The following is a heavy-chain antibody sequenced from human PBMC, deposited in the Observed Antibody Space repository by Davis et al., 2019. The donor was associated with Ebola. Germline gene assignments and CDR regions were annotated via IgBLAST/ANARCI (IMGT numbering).Heavy chain of an antibody. CDR1: GGSISSANYY. V-gene: IGHV4-30-4*01. Sequence: MPSETLSLTCTVSGGSISSANYYWSWIRQPPGKGLEWIGYIYYSGNTYYNPSLESRVTISVDTSKNQFSLKLSSVTAADTAVYYCARTGLPERWNYYYGMDVWGKGTTVTVSS. J-gene: IGHJ6*04. D-gene: IGHD5-24*01. CDR2: IYYSGNT. CDR3: ARTGLPERWNYYYGMDV.